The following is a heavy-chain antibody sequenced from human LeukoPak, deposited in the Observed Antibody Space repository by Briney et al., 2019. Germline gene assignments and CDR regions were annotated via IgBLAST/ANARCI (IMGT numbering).Heavy chain of an antibody. D-gene: IGHD6-13*01. CDR2: IYYSGST. CDR1: GGSISSGDYY. V-gene: IGHV4-30-4*01. CDR3: ASSIAAAGTSFDY. J-gene: IGHJ4*02. Sequence: SETLSLTCTVSGGSISSGDYYWSWIRQPPGKGLEWIGYIYYSGSTYYNPSLKSRVTISVDTSKNQFSLKLSSVTAADTAVYYCASSIAAAGTSFDYWGQRTLVTVSS.